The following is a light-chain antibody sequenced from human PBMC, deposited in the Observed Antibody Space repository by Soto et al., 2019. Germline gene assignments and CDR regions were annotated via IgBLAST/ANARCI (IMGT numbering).Light chain of an antibody. CDR3: QSYDSSNHGV. J-gene: IGLJ1*01. Sequence: NFMLTQPHSVSESPGKTVTISCTRSSGSIASNYVQWYQQRPGSSPTTVIYEDNQRPSGVPDRFSGSIDSSSNSASLTISGLKTEEEAAYYCQSYDSSNHGVFGTGTKVTVL. V-gene: IGLV6-57*01. CDR2: EDN. CDR1: SGSIASNY.